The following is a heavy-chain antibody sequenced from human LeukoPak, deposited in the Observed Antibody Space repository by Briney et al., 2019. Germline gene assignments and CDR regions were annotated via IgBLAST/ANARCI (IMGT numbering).Heavy chain of an antibody. CDR1: GFTFSSYE. CDR3: TTGITMVRGVIHLIDY. J-gene: IGHJ4*02. Sequence: GGSLRLSCAASGFTFSSYEINCVRQAPGRGLEWVGRIKSKTDAGTTEYAPPVTVRFTISRHDSKNTLYLQMNSLKTEDTAVYYCTTGITMVRGVIHLIDYWGQGTLVTVSS. D-gene: IGHD3-10*01. CDR2: IKSKTDAGTT. V-gene: IGHV3-15*01.